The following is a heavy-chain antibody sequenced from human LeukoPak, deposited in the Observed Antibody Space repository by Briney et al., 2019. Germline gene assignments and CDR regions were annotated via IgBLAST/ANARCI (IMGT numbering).Heavy chain of an antibody. V-gene: IGHV4-39*01. CDR2: LHYSGRT. J-gene: IGHJ4*02. Sequence: KPSETLSLTCTVSGGSISSSTYYWAWIRQPPGKGLEWIGSLHYSGRTVYNPSLNSRGTISADTSKNQFSLKLTSVTAADTAVYCCAMYCSTASCSPFDYWGRGMLVAVSS. D-gene: IGHD2-2*01. CDR3: AMYCSTASCSPFDY. CDR1: GGSISSSTYY.